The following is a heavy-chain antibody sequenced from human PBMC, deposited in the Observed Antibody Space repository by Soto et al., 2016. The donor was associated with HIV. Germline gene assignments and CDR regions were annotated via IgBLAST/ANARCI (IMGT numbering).Heavy chain of an antibody. Sequence: QVQLQESGPGLVKPSETLSLTRTVSGGSISSYYWSWIRQPPGKGLEWIGYIYYSGSTNYNPSLKSRVTISVDTSKNQFSLKLSSVTAADTAVYYCARDRGYLDYYYYYYMDVWGQRDHGHRLL. D-gene: IGHD6-13*01. CDR2: IYYSGST. J-gene: IGHJ6*03. V-gene: IGHV4-59*01. CDR3: ARDRGYLDYYYYYYMDV. CDR1: GGSISSYY.